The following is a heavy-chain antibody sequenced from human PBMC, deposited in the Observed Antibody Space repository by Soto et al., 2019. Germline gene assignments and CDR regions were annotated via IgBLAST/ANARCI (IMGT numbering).Heavy chain of an antibody. J-gene: IGHJ4*02. D-gene: IGHD1-26*01. CDR3: ARGPYSRGVGATNPSN. CDR2: LRSGST. CDR1: GGSSSGWY. Sequence: SETLSLTCTVSGGSSSGWYWPWIRQSPVKGLEWSGELRSGSTNYNPSLKSRVTISADMSKNQFSLKLTSVTAADTAIYYCARGPYSRGVGATNPSNWGQGTQVTVSS. V-gene: IGHV4-34*01.